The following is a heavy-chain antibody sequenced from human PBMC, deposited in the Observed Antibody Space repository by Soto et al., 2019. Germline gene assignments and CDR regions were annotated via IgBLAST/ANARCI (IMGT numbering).Heavy chain of an antibody. CDR2: IYRSGTT. CDR1: GFSISSGYF. D-gene: IGHD3-22*01. V-gene: IGHV4-38-2*02. J-gene: IGHJ5*02. Sequence: PSETLSLTCAVSGFSISSGYFWGWIRQPPGKGPEWLGSIYRSGTTCYNPSVKGRVTISVDTSKNQFSLKMSSVTAADTAVYYCARDSSGYYWFDPWGQGTLVTVSS. CDR3: ARDSSGYYWFDP.